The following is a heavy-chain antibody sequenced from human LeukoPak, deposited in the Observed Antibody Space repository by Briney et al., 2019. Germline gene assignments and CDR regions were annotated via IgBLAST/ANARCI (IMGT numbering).Heavy chain of an antibody. CDR2: IIPIFGTA. CDR1: GGTFSSYA. Sequence: SVKVSCKASGGTFSSYAISWVRQAPGQGLEWMGGIIPIFGTANYAQRFQGRVTITADESTSTAYMELSSLRSEDTAAYYCARDLRGEYYYDIWGQGTLVTVSS. J-gene: IGHJ4*02. CDR3: ARDLRGEYYYDI. V-gene: IGHV1-69*13. D-gene: IGHD3-22*01.